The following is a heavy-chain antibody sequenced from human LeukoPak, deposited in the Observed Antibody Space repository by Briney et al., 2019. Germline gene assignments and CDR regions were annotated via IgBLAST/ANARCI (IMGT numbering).Heavy chain of an antibody. J-gene: IGHJ3*02. CDR3: AKSNGYGLVDI. CDR2: INHSGST. Sequence: PSETLSLTCAVYGGSFSGYYWSWIRQPPGKGLEWIGEINHSGSTNYNPSLKSRVTISVDASKNQFSLKLSSVTAADTAVYYCAKSNGYGLVDIWGQGTMVTVSS. D-gene: IGHD3-10*01. V-gene: IGHV4-34*01. CDR1: GGSFSGYY.